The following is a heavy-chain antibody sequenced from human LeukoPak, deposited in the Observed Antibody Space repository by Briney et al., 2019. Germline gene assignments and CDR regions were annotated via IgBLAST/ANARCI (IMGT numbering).Heavy chain of an antibody. J-gene: IGHJ4*02. D-gene: IGHD3-10*01. CDR1: GFSFSIYW. Sequence: GSLRLSCSASGFSFSIYWMHWVRQAPGKGLVWVSRINSDGSSTSYAESVKGRFTVSRDNAKKTVYLQISSLRVEDTAVYYCTRGAGTGSYYDYWGQGTLVTVSS. CDR2: INSDGSST. CDR3: TRGAGTGSYYDY. V-gene: IGHV3-74*01.